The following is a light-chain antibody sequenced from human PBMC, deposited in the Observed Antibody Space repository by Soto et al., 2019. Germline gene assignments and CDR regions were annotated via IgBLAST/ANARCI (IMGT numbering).Light chain of an antibody. CDR1: QGISSY. Sequence: AILMTQSPSSLSSSTGDRVTLTCRASQGISSYFVWYQQKPGKAPQLLIYAASTLQSGVPSRFSGSGSGTDFTLTISSLQSEDFAIYYCQQYCSSPLTFGQGTKVEIK. J-gene: IGKJ1*01. CDR2: AAS. V-gene: IGKV1-8*01. CDR3: QQYCSSPLT.